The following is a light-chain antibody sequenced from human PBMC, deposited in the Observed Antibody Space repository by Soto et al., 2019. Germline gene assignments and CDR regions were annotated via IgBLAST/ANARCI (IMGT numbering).Light chain of an antibody. CDR1: QSISSY. Sequence: DIQMTQSPSSLSASVGDRVTITCRASQSISSYLNWYQQKPGKAPKLLIYAASSLQSGVPSRFSGSGSGTDFTLTISSLHPEDFATYYCQQSYSTPLTFGGGTKVDI. CDR2: AAS. CDR3: QQSYSTPLT. J-gene: IGKJ4*01. V-gene: IGKV1-39*01.